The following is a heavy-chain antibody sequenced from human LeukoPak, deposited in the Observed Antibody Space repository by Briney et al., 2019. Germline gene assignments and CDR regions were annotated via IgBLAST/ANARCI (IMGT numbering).Heavy chain of an antibody. V-gene: IGHV3-7*01. CDR1: GFTFSNAW. CDR3: ARGAVGASEYFDY. CDR2: IKQDGSEK. Sequence: PGGSLRLSCAASGFTFSNAWMSWVRQAPGKGLEWVANIKQDGSEKYYVDSVKGRFTISRDNAKNSLYLQMNSLRAEDTAVYYCARGAVGASEYFDYWGQGTLVTVSS. J-gene: IGHJ4*02. D-gene: IGHD1-26*01.